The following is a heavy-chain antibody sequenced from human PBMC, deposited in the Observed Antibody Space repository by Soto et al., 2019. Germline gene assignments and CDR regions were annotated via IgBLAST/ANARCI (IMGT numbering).Heavy chain of an antibody. J-gene: IGHJ6*02. V-gene: IGHV2-5*02. D-gene: IGHD6-6*01. CDR3: AHDSSGYYGMNV. CDR2: IYWDDDK. Sequence: QITLKESGPTLVKPTQTLTLTCTFSGFSLSTRGVGVGWIRQPPGKALEWLALIYWDDDKRYSPSLKNRLTITKGTSKYQVVLTMTNLDPVDTATPYCAHDSSGYYGMNVWGQGSTVTVSS. CDR1: GFSLSTRGVG.